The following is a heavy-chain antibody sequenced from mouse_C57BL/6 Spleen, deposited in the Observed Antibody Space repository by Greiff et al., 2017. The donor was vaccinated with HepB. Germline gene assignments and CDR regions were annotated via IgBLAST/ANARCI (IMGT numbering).Heavy chain of an antibody. Sequence: EVKLVESGGGLVKPGGSLKLSCAASGFTFSSYAMSWVRQTPEKRLEWVATISDGGSYTYYPDNVKGRFTISRDNAKNNLYLQMSHLKSEDTAMYYCSSGLDYYCSPSDYWGQGTTLTVSS. V-gene: IGHV5-4*03. CDR1: GFTFSSYA. CDR2: ISDGGSYT. J-gene: IGHJ2*01. D-gene: IGHD1-1*01. CDR3: SSGLDYYCSPSDY.